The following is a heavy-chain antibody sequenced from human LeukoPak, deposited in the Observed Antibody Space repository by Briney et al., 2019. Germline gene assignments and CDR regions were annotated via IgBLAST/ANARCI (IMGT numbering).Heavy chain of an antibody. Sequence: GGSLRLSCAASGFTFDDYAMHWVRQAPGKGLEWVSGISWNSGSIGYADSVKGRFTISRDNAKNSLYLQMNSLRAEDTAVYYCARGIVVVPAARRGGYYFDYWGQGTLVTVSS. J-gene: IGHJ4*02. V-gene: IGHV3-9*01. D-gene: IGHD2-2*01. CDR2: ISWNSGSI. CDR1: GFTFDDYA. CDR3: ARGIVVVPAARRGGYYFDY.